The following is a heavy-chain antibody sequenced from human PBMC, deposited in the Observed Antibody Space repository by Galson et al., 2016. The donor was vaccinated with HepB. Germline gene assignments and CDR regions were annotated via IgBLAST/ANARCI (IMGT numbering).Heavy chain of an antibody. J-gene: IGHJ6*02. V-gene: IGHV3-23*01. CDR3: ARVLSSAAAYAMDV. D-gene: IGHD5/OR15-5a*01. Sequence: SLRLSCAASGFTFSKYVMNWVRRAPGKGLEWVSSISGSGGRIFDADSVKGRFTLSRDNSKNTLYLQMNSLRAEDTAVYYCARVLSSAAAYAMDVWGQGTTVTVSS. CDR1: GFTFSKYV. CDR2: ISGSGGRI.